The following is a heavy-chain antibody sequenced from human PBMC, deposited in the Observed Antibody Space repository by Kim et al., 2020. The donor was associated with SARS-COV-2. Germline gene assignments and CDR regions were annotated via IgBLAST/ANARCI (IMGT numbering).Heavy chain of an antibody. V-gene: IGHV4-34*01. Sequence: SDTLSLTCAVYGGSFSGYYWSWIRQPPGKGLEWIGEINHSGSTNYNPSLKSRVTISVDTSKNQFSLKLSSVTAADTAVYYCARARDCSSTSCFEDYWGQGTLVTVSS. CDR3: ARARDCSSTSCFEDY. D-gene: IGHD2-2*01. CDR2: INHSGST. CDR1: GGSFSGYY. J-gene: IGHJ4*02.